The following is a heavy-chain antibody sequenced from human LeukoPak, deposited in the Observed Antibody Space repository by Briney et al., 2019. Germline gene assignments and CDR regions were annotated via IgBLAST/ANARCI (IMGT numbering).Heavy chain of an antibody. Sequence: SETLSLTCTVSGGSITSYYWSWIRQPLGKGLEWIGYLFHSGTRRYNPSLRSRVTISADTTKNQIFLTLNSTPAADTAVYYCARRRGWKQQLVYFDYWGQGTLASVSS. J-gene: IGHJ4*02. CDR1: GGSITSYY. D-gene: IGHD1-1*01. CDR2: LFHSGTR. CDR3: ARRRGWKQQLVYFDY. V-gene: IGHV4-59*08.